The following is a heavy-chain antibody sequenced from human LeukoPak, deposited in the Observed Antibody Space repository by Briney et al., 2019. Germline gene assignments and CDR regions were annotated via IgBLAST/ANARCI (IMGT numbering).Heavy chain of an antibody. J-gene: IGHJ5*02. CDR2: ISAYDGNT. V-gene: IGHV1-18*01. CDR3: ARDRYGGNWFDP. CDR1: GYTFTSYG. Sequence: AASVKVSCKASGYTFTSYGISWVRQAPGQGLEWMGWISAYDGNTNYAQKLQGRVTMTTDTSTSTAYMELRSLRSDDTAVYYCARDRYGGNWFDPWGQGTLVTVSS. D-gene: IGHD4-23*01.